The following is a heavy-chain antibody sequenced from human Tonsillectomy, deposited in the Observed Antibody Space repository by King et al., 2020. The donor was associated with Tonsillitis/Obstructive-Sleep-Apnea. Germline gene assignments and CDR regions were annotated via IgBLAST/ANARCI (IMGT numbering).Heavy chain of an antibody. D-gene: IGHD3-22*01. V-gene: IGHV4-34*01. CDR1: GGSFSGYY. CDR2: INHSGST. J-gene: IGHJ6*02. CDR3: ASLPSSAEYYYYYYGMDV. Sequence: VQLQQWGAGLLKPSETLSLTCAVYGGSFSGYYWSWIRQPPGKGLEWIGEINHSGSTNYNPSLKSRVTISVDTSKNQFSLKLSSVTAADTAVYYFASLPSSAEYYYYYYGMDVWGQGTTVTVSS.